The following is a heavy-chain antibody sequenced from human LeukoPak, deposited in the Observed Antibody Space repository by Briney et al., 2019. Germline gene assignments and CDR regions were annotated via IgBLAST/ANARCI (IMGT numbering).Heavy chain of an antibody. CDR3: ARGRIAVAGGDY. CDR2: IKQDGSEK. D-gene: IGHD6-19*01. Sequence: GGSLRLSCAASGFTVSSDYMSWVRQAPGKGLEWVANIKQDGSEKYYVDSVKGRFTISRDNAKNSLYLQMNSLRAEDTAVYYCARGRIAVAGGDYWGQGTLVTVSS. J-gene: IGHJ4*02. CDR1: GFTVSSDY. V-gene: IGHV3-7*03.